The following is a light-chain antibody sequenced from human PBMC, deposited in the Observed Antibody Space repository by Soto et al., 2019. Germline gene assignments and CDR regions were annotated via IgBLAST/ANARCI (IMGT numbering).Light chain of an antibody. J-gene: IGKJ1*01. CDR1: QGISSY. Sequence: DIQLTQSPSFLSASVGDRVTITCRASQGISSYLAWYQQRPGKAPNLLIYAASTLQSGVPSRFSGSGSGTEFTLTISILQPEDFATYYCQQLISFPRTFGQGTKVEIK. CDR2: AAS. V-gene: IGKV1-9*01. CDR3: QQLISFPRT.